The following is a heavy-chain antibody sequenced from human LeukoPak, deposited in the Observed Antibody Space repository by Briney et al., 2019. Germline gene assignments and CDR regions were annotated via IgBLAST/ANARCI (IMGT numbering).Heavy chain of an antibody. CDR2: ISSSTIYT. D-gene: IGHD1-1*01. Sequence: PGGALRLSCAASGFTFSSYGMSWVRQAPGKGLEWVSSISSSTIYTYYADSVKGRFTISRDNAKNSLYLQMNSLRAEDTAVYYCARGGSGNWNAPFDYWGQGTLVTVSS. V-gene: IGHV3-21*01. J-gene: IGHJ4*02. CDR3: ARGGSGNWNAPFDY. CDR1: GFTFSSYG.